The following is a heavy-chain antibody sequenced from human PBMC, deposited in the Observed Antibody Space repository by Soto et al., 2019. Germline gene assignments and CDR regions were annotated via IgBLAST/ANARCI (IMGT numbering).Heavy chain of an antibody. CDR1: GFTFSTYT. V-gene: IGHV3-30-3*01. CDR2: ISNNGINT. Sequence: GGSLRLSCAASGFTFSTYTMYWVRQAPGKGLEWVATISNNGINTHYADSVKGRFTISRDNSKNTLYVQMNSLRAEDTAVYYCAKVDTMIVVITRYYGMDVWGQGTTVTVSS. CDR3: AKVDTMIVVITRYYGMDV. J-gene: IGHJ6*02. D-gene: IGHD3-22*01.